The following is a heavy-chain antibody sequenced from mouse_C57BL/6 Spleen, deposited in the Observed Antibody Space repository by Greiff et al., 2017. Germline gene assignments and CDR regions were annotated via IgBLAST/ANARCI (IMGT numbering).Heavy chain of an antibody. Sequence: QVQLQQPGAELVKPGASVKLSCKASGYTFTSYWMQWVKQRPGQGLEWIGEIDPSDSYTNYNQKFKGKATLTVDTSSSTAYMQLSSLTSEDSAVYYCAGYYGSSYEGFDDWGQGTTLTVAS. D-gene: IGHD1-1*01. CDR2: IDPSDSYT. CDR1: GYTFTSYW. V-gene: IGHV1-50*01. CDR3: AGYYGSSYEGFDD. J-gene: IGHJ2*01.